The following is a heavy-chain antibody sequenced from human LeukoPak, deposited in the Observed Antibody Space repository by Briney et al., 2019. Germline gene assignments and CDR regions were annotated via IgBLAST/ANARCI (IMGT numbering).Heavy chain of an antibody. CDR1: GYTFTGYY. J-gene: IGHJ3*02. Sequence: ASVKVSCKASGYTFTGYYMHWVRQAPGQGLEWMGWINPNSGGTNYAQKFQGRVTMTRDTSISTAYMELSRLRSDDTAVYYCARDRQLWSIEGAFDIWAKGQWSPSLQ. V-gene: IGHV1-2*02. CDR3: ARDRQLWSIEGAFDI. CDR2: INPNSGGT. D-gene: IGHD5-18*01.